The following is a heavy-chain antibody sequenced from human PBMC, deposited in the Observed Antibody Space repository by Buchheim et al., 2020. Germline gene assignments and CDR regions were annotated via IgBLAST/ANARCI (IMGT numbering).Heavy chain of an antibody. V-gene: IGHV5-10-1*03. CDR3: ARQVRGVISFDY. CDR2: IDPSDSYT. Sequence: EVQLVQSGAEVKKPGESLRISCKGSGYSFTSYWISWVRQMPGKGQEWMGRIDPSDSYTNYSPYFQGHVTISADKYIRTAYLQWSSRKASDTAMYYCARQVRGVISFDYWGQGTL. J-gene: IGHJ4*02. CDR1: GYSFTSYW. D-gene: IGHD3-10*01.